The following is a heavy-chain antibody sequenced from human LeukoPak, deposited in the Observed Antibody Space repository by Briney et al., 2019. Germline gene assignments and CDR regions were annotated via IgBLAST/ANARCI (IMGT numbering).Heavy chain of an antibody. D-gene: IGHD1-26*01. CDR2: ISGSGGST. Sequence: GGSLRLSCAASGFTFSNYAMSWVRQAPGKGLDWVSTISGSGGSTYYADSVKGRFTISRDNSKNTLYLQMNSLRAEDTAVYYCAKGYSGSYFDYWGQGTLVTVSS. CDR3: AKGYSGSYFDY. CDR1: GFTFSNYA. V-gene: IGHV3-23*01. J-gene: IGHJ4*02.